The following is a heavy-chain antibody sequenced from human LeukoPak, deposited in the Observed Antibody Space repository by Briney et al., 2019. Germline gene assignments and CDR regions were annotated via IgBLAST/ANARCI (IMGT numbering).Heavy chain of an antibody. CDR2: ISAYNGNT. V-gene: IGHV1-18*01. CDR3: ARGDASSGYYYANDAFDI. Sequence: GASVKVSCKASGYTFTSYGISWVRQAPGQGLEWMGWISAYNGNTNYAQKLQGRVTMTTDTSTSTAYMELRSLRSDDTAVYYCARGDASSGYYYANDAFDIWGQGTMVTVSS. J-gene: IGHJ3*02. CDR1: GYTFTSYG. D-gene: IGHD3-22*01.